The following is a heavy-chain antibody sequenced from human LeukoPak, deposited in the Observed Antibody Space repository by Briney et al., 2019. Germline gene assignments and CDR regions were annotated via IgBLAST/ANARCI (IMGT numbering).Heavy chain of an antibody. CDR3: ARKGYYNLAFDY. V-gene: IGHV3-23*01. CDR2: ISGSGGTT. D-gene: IGHD3-9*01. Sequence: GGSLRLSCAASGLTFSSYAMSWVRQAPGKGLQWVSAISGSGGTTYYADSVRGRFTISRDNSKNTLYLQMNSLRAEDTAVYYCARKGYYNLAFDYWGQGTLVTVSS. J-gene: IGHJ4*02. CDR1: GLTFSSYA.